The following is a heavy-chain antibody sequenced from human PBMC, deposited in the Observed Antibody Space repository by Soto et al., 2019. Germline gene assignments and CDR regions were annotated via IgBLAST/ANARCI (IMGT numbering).Heavy chain of an antibody. D-gene: IGHD3-22*01. Sequence: GGSLRLSCAASGFTFSSYGMHWVRQAPGKGLEWVAVISYDGSNKYYADSVKGRFTISRDNSKNTLYLQMNSLRAEDTAVYYCAKGVYYDSSGYTPAVPFDYWGQGTLVTVSS. CDR2: ISYDGSNK. J-gene: IGHJ4*02. CDR3: AKGVYYDSSGYTPAVPFDY. CDR1: GFTFSSYG. V-gene: IGHV3-30*18.